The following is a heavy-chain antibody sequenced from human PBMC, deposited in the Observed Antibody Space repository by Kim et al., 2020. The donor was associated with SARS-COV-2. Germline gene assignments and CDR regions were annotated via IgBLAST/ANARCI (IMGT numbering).Heavy chain of an antibody. CDR3: VKGGNCGGYYWFYDL. Sequence: GGSLRLSCSASGFTFSSHVMHWVRQAPGKGLEYVSAVSVNGDTTYYTDSVKDRLTISRDNSKNILYLQMNSLRPEDTAVYYCVKGGNCGGYYWFYDLWGRGTLVTVSS. V-gene: IGHV3-64D*06. CDR1: GFTFSSHV. J-gene: IGHJ2*01. D-gene: IGHD2-21*01. CDR2: VSVNGDTT.